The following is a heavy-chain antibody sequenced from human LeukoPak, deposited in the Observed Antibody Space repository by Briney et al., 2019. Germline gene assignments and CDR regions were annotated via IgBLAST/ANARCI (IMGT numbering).Heavy chain of an antibody. J-gene: IGHJ6*02. CDR3: ARGVPPPYYYYGMDV. V-gene: IGHV5-51*01. Sequence: GESLKISCKGSRYNFTSYWIGWVRQMPGKGLEWMGIIYPGDFETRYSPSFQGQVTFSADKSISAAYLQWSSLKASDTAMYYCARGVPPPYYYYGMDVWGQGTTVTVSS. CDR1: RYNFTSYW. CDR2: IYPGDFET.